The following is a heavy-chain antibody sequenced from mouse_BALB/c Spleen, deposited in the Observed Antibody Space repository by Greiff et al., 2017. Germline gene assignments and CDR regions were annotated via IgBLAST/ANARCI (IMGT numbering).Heavy chain of an antibody. D-gene: IGHD2-10*01. Sequence: EVQLQQSGAELVKPGASVKLSCTASGFNIKDTYMHWVKQRPEQGLEWIGRIDPANGNTKCDPKFQGKATITADTSSNTAYLQLSSLTSEDTAVYYCARAGAYYANYYAMDYWGQGTSVTVSS. J-gene: IGHJ4*01. V-gene: IGHV14-3*02. CDR3: ARAGAYYANYYAMDY. CDR2: IDPANGNT. CDR1: GFNIKDTY.